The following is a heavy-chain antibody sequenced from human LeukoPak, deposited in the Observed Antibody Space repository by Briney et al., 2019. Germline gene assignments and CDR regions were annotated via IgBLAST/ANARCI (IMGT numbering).Heavy chain of an antibody. CDR3: ARDTRPPYCGGDCYSPPTLRY. CDR2: INTNTGNP. D-gene: IGHD2-21*02. CDR1: GYTFTSYA. Sequence: ASVTVSCKASGYTFTSYAMNWVRQAPGQGLEWMGWINTNTGNPTYAQGFTGRFVFSLDTSVSTAYLQISSLKAEDTAVYYCARDTRPPYCGGDCYSPPTLRYWGQGTLVTVSS. V-gene: IGHV7-4-1*02. J-gene: IGHJ4*02.